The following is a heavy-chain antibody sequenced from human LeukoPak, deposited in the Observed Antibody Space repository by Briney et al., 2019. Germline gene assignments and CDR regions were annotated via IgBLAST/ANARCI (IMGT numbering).Heavy chain of an antibody. J-gene: IGHJ6*02. CDR3: AKGNSGSYYAMDV. V-gene: IGHV4-59*01. D-gene: IGHD1-26*01. Sequence: PSETLSLTCTVSGGSISTYYWSWIRQPPGKGLEWMGYIFYSGSTNYNPSLESRVTISVDTSKNQFSLKLSSVTAADTAVYYCAKGNSGSYYAMDVWGQGTTVTVSS. CDR1: GGSISTYY. CDR2: IFYSGST.